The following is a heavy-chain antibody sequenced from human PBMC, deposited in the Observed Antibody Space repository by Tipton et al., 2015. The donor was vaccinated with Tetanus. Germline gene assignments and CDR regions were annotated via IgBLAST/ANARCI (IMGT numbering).Heavy chain of an antibody. CDR3: AFRTNWRFSRGFDC. J-gene: IGHJ4*02. D-gene: IGHD1-20*01. CDR2: MGNDDNNK. Sequence: SLRLSCAASGFTFSSYGMHWVRQAPGKGLEWVAAMGNDDNNKQYLESVKGRFTISRDNSNNSLSLQMNSLRIDDTAVYYCAFRTNWRFSRGFDCWGQGILVTVSS. V-gene: IGHV3-33*01. CDR1: GFTFSSYG.